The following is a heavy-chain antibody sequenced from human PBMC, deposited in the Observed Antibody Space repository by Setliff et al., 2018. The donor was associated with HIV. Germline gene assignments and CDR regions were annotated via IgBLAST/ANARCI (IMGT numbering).Heavy chain of an antibody. D-gene: IGHD6-13*01. V-gene: IGHV3-21*01. CDR1: GFTFSSSC. CDR3: ARSKGGSNWPFDY. J-gene: IGHJ4*02. CDR2: ISYGSTYI. Sequence: GGSLRLSCVASGFTFSSSCMDWFRQAPGKGLEWVSSISYGSTYIYQSDSVKGRFTISRDNAKNTVYLQMNSLRAEDTAVYYCARSKGGSNWPFDYWGQGTLVTSPQ.